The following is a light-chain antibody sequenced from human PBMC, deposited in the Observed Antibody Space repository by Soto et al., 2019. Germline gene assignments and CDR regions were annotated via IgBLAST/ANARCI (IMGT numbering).Light chain of an antibody. J-gene: IGLJ2*01. CDR1: SSDVGGYNY. V-gene: IGLV2-11*01. CDR3: CSYAGSYTFIVV. CDR2: DVS. Sequence: QSALTQPRSVSGSPGQSVTISCTGTSSDVGGYNYVSWYQQHPGKAPKLMIYDVSKRPSGVPDRFSGSKSGNTASLTISGLQADDEADYYCCSYAGSYTFIVVCGGGTKLTVL.